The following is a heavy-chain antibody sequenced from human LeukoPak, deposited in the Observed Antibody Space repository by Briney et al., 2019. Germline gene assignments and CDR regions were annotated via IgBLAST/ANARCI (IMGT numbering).Heavy chain of an antibody. J-gene: IGHJ4*02. CDR1: GFTFSSYS. V-gene: IGHV3-48*01. CDR3: ARDHSSNYDILTGYYNPPDY. Sequence: AGGSLRLSCAASGFTFSSYSMNWVRQAPGKGLEWVSYISSSSSTIYYADSVKGRFTISRDNAKNSLYLQMNSLRAEDTAVYYCARDHSSNYDILTGYYNPPDYWGQGTLVTVSS. CDR2: ISSSSSTI. D-gene: IGHD3-9*01.